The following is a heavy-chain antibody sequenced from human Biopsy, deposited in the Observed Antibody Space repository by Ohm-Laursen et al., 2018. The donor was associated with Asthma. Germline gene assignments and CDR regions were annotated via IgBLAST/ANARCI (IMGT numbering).Heavy chain of an antibody. V-gene: IGHV3-30*18. Sequence: SLRLSCTASGFTFSNYGMHWVRQASGKGLDWVAVISFDGSNKNYTDSVKGRFTISRDNSRNTLHLQMNSLRAEDTAVYYCAKDVFPGWELRRGPDYWGQGTLVTVSS. J-gene: IGHJ4*02. D-gene: IGHD1-26*01. CDR1: GFTFSNYG. CDR3: AKDVFPGWELRRGPDY. CDR2: ISFDGSNK.